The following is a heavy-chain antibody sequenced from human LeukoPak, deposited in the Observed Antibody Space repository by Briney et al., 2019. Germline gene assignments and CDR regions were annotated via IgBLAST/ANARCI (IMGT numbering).Heavy chain of an antibody. CDR3: ARDPPGYSSGWSYYYYYYMDV. Sequence: GGSLRLSCAASGFTFSSYSMNWVRQAPGKGLEWVSSISSSSSYIYYADSVKGRFTISRDNAKNSLYLQMNSLRAEDTAVYYCARDPPGYSSGWSYYYYYYMDVWGKGTTVTVSS. J-gene: IGHJ6*03. CDR1: GFTFSSYS. D-gene: IGHD6-19*01. V-gene: IGHV3-21*01. CDR2: ISSSSSYI.